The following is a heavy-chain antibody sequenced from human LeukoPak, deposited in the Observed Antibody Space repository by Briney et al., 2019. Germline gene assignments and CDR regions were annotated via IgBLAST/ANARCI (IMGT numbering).Heavy chain of an antibody. CDR1: GGSISSYY. CDR3: ARGKVTMVRGVIHLYYYYYGMDV. Sequence: PSETLSLTCTVSGGSISSYYWSWIRQPAGKGLEWIGRIYTSGSTNYSPSLKSRVTMSVDTSKNQFSLKLSSVTAADTAVYYCARGKVTMVRGVIHLYYYYYGMDVWGQGTTVTVSS. V-gene: IGHV4-4*07. J-gene: IGHJ6*02. CDR2: IYTSGST. D-gene: IGHD3-10*01.